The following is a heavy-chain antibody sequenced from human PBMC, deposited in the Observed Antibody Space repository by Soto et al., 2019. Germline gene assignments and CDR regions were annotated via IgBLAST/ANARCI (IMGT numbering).Heavy chain of an antibody. Sequence: QVHLLLQSGAEVKKPGSSVKVSCKASGGTPSNSAISWVRQAPGQGLECMGGIIPVFGLVKYAQNFQGRVTITADESTNTAYMELSSLRPEDTAVYYCAGGCIVVVGSRAYYGMDVWGQGTTVTVSS. V-gene: IGHV1-69*01. CDR3: AGGCIVVVGSRAYYGMDV. CDR1: GGTPSNSA. J-gene: IGHJ6*02. D-gene: IGHD3-22*01. CDR2: IIPVFGLV.